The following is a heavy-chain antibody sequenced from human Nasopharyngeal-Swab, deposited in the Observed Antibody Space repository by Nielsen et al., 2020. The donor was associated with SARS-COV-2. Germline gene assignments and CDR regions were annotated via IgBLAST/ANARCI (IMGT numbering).Heavy chain of an antibody. Sequence: GESLKISCAASGFTFSTYTMHWVRQAPGKGLEWVAVVSYDGSNKYCAGSVKGRFTISRDNSKNSLYLQINSLRVEDTAMYYCARDTYHFWSGYRYFDSWGQGTLVTVSS. D-gene: IGHD3-3*01. CDR3: ARDTYHFWSGYRYFDS. J-gene: IGHJ4*02. CDR2: VSYDGSNK. V-gene: IGHV3-30*04. CDR1: GFTFSTYT.